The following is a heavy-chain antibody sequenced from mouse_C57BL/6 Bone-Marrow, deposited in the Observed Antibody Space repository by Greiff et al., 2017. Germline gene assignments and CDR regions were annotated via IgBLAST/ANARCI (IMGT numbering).Heavy chain of an antibody. CDR3: TGALDY. V-gene: IGHV14-4*01. Sequence: EVQLQQSGAELVRPGASVKLSCTASGFNIKDDYMHWVKRRPEQGLEWIGWIDAGHGDTEYASKFQGKATITADTSSNTAYLQLSSLTSEDTAVYYCTGALDYWGQGTSVTVSS. J-gene: IGHJ4*01. CDR2: IDAGHGDT. CDR1: GFNIKDDY.